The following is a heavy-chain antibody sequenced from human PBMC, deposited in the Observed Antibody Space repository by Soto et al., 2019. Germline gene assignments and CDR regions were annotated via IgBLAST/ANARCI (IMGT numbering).Heavy chain of an antibody. D-gene: IGHD2-8*01. J-gene: IGHJ5*01. CDR1: GESVSTNSAT. CDR2: TYYRSKWYH. Sequence: QVQLQQSGPGLVKPSQTLSLTCAISGESVSTNSATWDWIRQSPSRGLEWLGRTYYRSKWYHDYAASVKGRXTXNXNPSTNQTSLQLNSVTPDDTAVYYCARLIGDGWLDSWGQGTLVTVSS. CDR3: ARLIGDGWLDS. V-gene: IGHV6-1*01.